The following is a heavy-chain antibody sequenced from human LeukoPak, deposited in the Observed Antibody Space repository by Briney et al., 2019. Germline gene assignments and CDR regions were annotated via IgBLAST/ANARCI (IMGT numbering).Heavy chain of an antibody. CDR3: ARAEAGYCSSTSCHARNRWFDP. CDR2: IIPILGIA. V-gene: IGHV1-69*02. D-gene: IGHD2-2*01. CDR1: GGTFSSYT. Sequence: SVKVSCKASGGTFSSYTISWVRQAPGQGLEWMGRIIPILGIANYAQKFQGRVTITADKSTSTAYVELSSLRSEDTAVYYCARAEAGYCSSTSCHARNRWFDPWGQGTLVTVSS. J-gene: IGHJ5*02.